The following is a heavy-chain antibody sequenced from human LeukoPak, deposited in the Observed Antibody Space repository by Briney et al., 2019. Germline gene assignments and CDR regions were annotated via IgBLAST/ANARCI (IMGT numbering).Heavy chain of an antibody. CDR3: AREYVADSSGYYYLGY. V-gene: IGHV3-33*01. Sequence: GGSLRLSCAASVFTFSSYGMHWVRQAPGKGLEWVAVIWYDGSNKYYADSVKGRFTISRDNSKNTLYLQMNSLRAEDTAVYYYAREYVADSSGYYYLGYWGQGTLVTVSS. D-gene: IGHD3-22*01. J-gene: IGHJ4*02. CDR2: IWYDGSNK. CDR1: VFTFSSYG.